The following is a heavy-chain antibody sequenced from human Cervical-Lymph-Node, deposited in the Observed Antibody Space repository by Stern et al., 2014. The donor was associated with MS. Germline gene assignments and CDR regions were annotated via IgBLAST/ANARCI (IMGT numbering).Heavy chain of an antibody. Sequence: VQLVESGPGLVKPSETLSLTCTVSGGSISSSSYYWGWIRQPPGKGLEWIGSIYYSGSTYYNPSLKSRVTISVDTSKNQFSLKLSFVTAADTAVYYCARWAYSSGWYNWFDPWGQGTLVTVSS. CDR3: ARWAYSSGWYNWFDP. CDR2: IYYSGST. D-gene: IGHD3-22*01. V-gene: IGHV4-39*01. J-gene: IGHJ5*02. CDR1: GGSISSSSYY.